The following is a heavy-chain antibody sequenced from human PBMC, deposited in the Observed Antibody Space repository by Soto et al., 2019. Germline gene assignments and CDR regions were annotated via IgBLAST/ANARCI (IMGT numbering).Heavy chain of an antibody. CDR3: ARDEGPPRVPGYYYYMDV. CDR2: TNAGSGYT. CDR1: GYTFTSYA. V-gene: IGHV1-3*01. Sequence: ASVKVSCKASGYTFTSYAIHWVRQAPGQRLEWMGWTNAGSGYTKYSQKFQGRVTITRDTSTTTAYMELSSLTSDDTAVYYCARDEGPPRVPGYYYYMDVWGKGTTVTVS. D-gene: IGHD2-2*01. J-gene: IGHJ6*03.